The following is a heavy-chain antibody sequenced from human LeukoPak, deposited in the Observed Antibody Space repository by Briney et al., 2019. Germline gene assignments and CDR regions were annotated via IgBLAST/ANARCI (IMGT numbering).Heavy chain of an antibody. CDR2: IWYDGSNK. Sequence: GGSLRLSCVVSGFTFSSYGMHWVRQAPGKGLEWVALIWYDGSNKYYADSVKGRFTISRDNSKNTLYLQMNSLRADDTAVYYCARGVSTTYDTGGGYFDYWGQGTLVTVSS. J-gene: IGHJ4*02. CDR1: GFTFSSYG. CDR3: ARGVSTTYDTGGGYFDY. V-gene: IGHV3-33*01. D-gene: IGHD3-22*01.